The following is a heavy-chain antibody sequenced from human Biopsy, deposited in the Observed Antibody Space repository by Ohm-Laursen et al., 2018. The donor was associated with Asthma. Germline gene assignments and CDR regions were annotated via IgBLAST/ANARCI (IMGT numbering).Heavy chain of an antibody. J-gene: IGHJ4*02. CDR1: GFTFSTSC. CDR3: ARDVDLRSVY. Sequence: SLRLSCTASGFTFSTSCMTWVRQAPGKGLEWVANIKEDGSEKNYVDSVKGRFTISRDNGKNSLYLQMNSLSAEDTAVYYCARDVDLRSVYWGQGTLVTVSS. CDR2: IKEDGSEK. D-gene: IGHD2-15*01. V-gene: IGHV3-7*05.